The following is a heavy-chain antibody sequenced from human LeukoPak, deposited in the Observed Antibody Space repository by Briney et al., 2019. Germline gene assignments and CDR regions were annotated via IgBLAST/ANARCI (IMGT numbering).Heavy chain of an antibody. J-gene: IGHJ4*02. Sequence: SETLSLTCTVSGSSISSYYWSWIRQPPGKGLEWIGYIYYSGSTNYNPSLKSRVTISVDTSKNQFSLKLSSVTAADTAVYYCARALGGYSYYFDYWGQGTLVTVSS. CDR3: ARALGGYSYYFDY. CDR1: GSSISSYY. V-gene: IGHV4-59*01. CDR2: IYYSGST. D-gene: IGHD3-22*01.